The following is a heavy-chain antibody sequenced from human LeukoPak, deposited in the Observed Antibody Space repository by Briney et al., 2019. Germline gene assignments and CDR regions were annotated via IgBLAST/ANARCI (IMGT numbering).Heavy chain of an antibody. Sequence: SETLSLTCTVSGYSISSGYYWGWIRQPPGKGLEWIGSIYHSGSTYYSPSLKSRVTISVDTSKNQFSLKLSSVTAADTAVYYCAREEGSSSLPFDYWGQGTLVTVSS. CDR3: AREEGSSSLPFDY. D-gene: IGHD6-6*01. CDR1: GYSISSGYY. V-gene: IGHV4-38-2*02. CDR2: IYHSGST. J-gene: IGHJ4*02.